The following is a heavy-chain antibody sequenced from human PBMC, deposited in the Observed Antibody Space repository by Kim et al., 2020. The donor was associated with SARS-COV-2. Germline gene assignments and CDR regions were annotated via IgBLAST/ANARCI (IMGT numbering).Heavy chain of an antibody. D-gene: IGHD5-12*01. J-gene: IGHJ4*02. CDR3: ARTYEGYANFYFDS. Sequence: SETLSLTCTVSGDSISSSHFYWGWIRQPPGKELEWIGNIYYNGATYYNPSLKSRVTISLDTSKIQFSLRLFSVTAADTAVYYCARTYEGYANFYFDSWGQATLVTVSS. CDR2: IYYNGAT. CDR1: GDSISSSHFY. V-gene: IGHV4-39*01.